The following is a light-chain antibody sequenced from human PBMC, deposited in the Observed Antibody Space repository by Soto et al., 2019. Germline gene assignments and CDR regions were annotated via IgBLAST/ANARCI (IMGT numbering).Light chain of an antibody. CDR1: SSDVGGYNY. CDR2: EVS. V-gene: IGLV2-8*01. Sequence: QSGLTQPPSASGSPGQSVTISCTGTSSDVGGYNYVSWYQQHPGKAPKLMIYEVSKRPSGVPDRFSGSKSGNTASLTVSGLQAEDEADYYCSSYAGSNGVFGTGTKVTVL. J-gene: IGLJ1*01. CDR3: SSYAGSNGV.